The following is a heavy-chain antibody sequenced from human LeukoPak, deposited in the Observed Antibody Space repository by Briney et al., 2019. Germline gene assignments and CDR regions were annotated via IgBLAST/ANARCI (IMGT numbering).Heavy chain of an antibody. CDR3: ARAPGDYTGLPRTFRYYGLDV. CDR1: GYTFTSYY. Sequence: GASVKVSCKASGYTFTSYYMHWVRQAPGQGLEWMGIINPSGGSTSYAQKFQGRVTMTRDTSTSTVYMEPSSLRSEDTAVYYCARAPGDYTGLPRTFRYYGLDVWGQGTTVTVSS. CDR2: INPSGGST. J-gene: IGHJ6*02. V-gene: IGHV1-46*01. D-gene: IGHD4-17*01.